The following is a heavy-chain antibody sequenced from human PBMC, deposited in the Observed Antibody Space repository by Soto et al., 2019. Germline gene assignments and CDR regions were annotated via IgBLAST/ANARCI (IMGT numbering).Heavy chain of an antibody. Sequence: EVQLVESGGGLLQPGGSLTLPCTASGFPFSNYWMHWFRQAPGKGLGWVSRTKSDGSGTSYTDSVKGRFTISRDNAYNTLYLQMSNLRAEDTAVYYCARGGFDYGPGRMDVWGKGTTVIVSS. CDR3: ARGGFDYGPGRMDV. D-gene: IGHD3-10*01. V-gene: IGHV3-74*01. CDR1: GFPFSNYW. CDR2: TKSDGSGT. J-gene: IGHJ6*04.